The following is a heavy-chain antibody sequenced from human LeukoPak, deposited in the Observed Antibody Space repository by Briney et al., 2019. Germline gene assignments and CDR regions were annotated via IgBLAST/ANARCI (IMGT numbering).Heavy chain of an antibody. D-gene: IGHD1-26*01. Sequence: SETLSLTCAVYGGSFSGYYWSWIRQPPGKGLEWIGEINHSGSTNYNPSLKSRVTISVDTSKNQFSLNLSSVTAADTAVYYCAGRLSYSGNYYWGQGTLVTVSS. V-gene: IGHV4-34*01. CDR1: GGSFSGYY. J-gene: IGHJ4*02. CDR2: INHSGST. CDR3: AGRLSYSGNYY.